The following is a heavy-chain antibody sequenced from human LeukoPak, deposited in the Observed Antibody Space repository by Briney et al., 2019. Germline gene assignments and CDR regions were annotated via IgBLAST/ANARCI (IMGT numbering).Heavy chain of an antibody. V-gene: IGHV3-48*01. Sequence: GASLRLSCAASGFSFSTYSLNWVRQPPGNGLEWLSYISSSSDFIYYAASVKGRFTISRDNAKNALYLQMDSLRAEDTAVYYCARGRDSGGAFDYWGQGTLVTVSS. D-gene: IGHD2-15*01. CDR1: GFSFSTYS. J-gene: IGHJ4*02. CDR2: ISSSSDFI. CDR3: ARGRDSGGAFDY.